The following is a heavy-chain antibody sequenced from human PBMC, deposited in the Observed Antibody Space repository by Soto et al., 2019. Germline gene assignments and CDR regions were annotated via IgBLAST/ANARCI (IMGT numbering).Heavy chain of an antibody. CDR1: GFSLSTSGMC. CDR3: ARICSNYNPLVDV. V-gene: IGHV2-70*11. D-gene: IGHD4-4*01. Sequence: SGPTLVNPTQTLTLTCTSSGFSLSTSGMCVSWIRQPPGKALEWLARIDWDDDKYYSTSLKTRLTISKDTSKNQVVLTMTNMDPVDTATYYCARICSNYNPLVDVWGQGTTVTVSS. J-gene: IGHJ6*02. CDR2: IDWDDDK.